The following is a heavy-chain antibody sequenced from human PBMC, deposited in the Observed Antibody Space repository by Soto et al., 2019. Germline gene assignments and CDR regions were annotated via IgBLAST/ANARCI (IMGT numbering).Heavy chain of an antibody. V-gene: IGHV3-30*18. CDR2: ISYDGSNK. D-gene: IGHD3-10*01. J-gene: IGHJ3*02. Sequence: WGSLRLSCAASGFTFSSYGMHWVRQAPGKGLEWVAVISYDGSNKYYADSVKGRFTISRDNSKNTLYLQMNSLRAEDTAVYYCANGYDRGVYAFDIWGQGTMVTVSS. CDR3: ANGYDRGVYAFDI. CDR1: GFTFSSYG.